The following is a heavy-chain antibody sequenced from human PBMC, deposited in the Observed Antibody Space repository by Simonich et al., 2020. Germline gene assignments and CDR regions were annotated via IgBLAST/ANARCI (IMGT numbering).Heavy chain of an antibody. CDR1: GFTVSSNY. J-gene: IGHJ4*02. V-gene: IGHV3-53*01. D-gene: IGHD1-1*01. CDR3: ARWTATGYYFDY. CDR2: IYSGGRT. Sequence: EVQLVESGGGLIQPGGSLRLSCAASGFTVSSNYMSWVRQAPGKGVWWVAVIYSGGRTYYADSVKGRFTISRDNSKNTLYLQINSLRAEDTAVYYCARWTATGYYFDYWGQGTLVTVSS.